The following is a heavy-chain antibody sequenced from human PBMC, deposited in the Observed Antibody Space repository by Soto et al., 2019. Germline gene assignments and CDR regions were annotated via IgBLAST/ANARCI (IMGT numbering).Heavy chain of an antibody. V-gene: IGHV3-30*18. CDR1: GFTFSSYG. Sequence: QVQLVESGGGVVQPGRSLRLSCAASGFTFSSYGMHWVRQAPGKGLEWVAVLSYDGSNKYYADSVKGRFTISRDNSKNTLYLQMNSRRAEDTAVYYCAKGWGDYGDYEENYFDYWGQGTLVTVSS. D-gene: IGHD4-17*01. J-gene: IGHJ4*02. CDR3: AKGWGDYGDYEENYFDY. CDR2: LSYDGSNK.